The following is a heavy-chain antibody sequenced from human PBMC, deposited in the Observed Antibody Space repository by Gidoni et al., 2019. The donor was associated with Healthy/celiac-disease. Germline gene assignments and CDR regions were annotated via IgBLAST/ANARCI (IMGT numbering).Heavy chain of an antibody. CDR3: ASDHRTTVTTGDDY. CDR1: GFTFSSYS. V-gene: IGHV3-21*01. J-gene: IGHJ4*02. Sequence: EVQLVESGGGLVKPGGSLRLSCAASGFTFSSYSMNWVRQAPGKGLEWVSSISSSSSYIYYADSVKGRFTISRDNAKNSLYLQMNSLRAEDTAVYYCASDHRTTVTTGDDYWGQGTLVTVS. D-gene: IGHD4-17*01. CDR2: ISSSSSYI.